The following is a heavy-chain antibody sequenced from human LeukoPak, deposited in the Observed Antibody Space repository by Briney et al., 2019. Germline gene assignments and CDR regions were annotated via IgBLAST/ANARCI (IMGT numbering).Heavy chain of an antibody. CDR3: ARDGGGEYYFDY. J-gene: IGHJ4*02. CDR2: INPNSGGT. CDR1: GYTFSDYY. V-gene: IGHV1-2*02. D-gene: IGHD3-16*01. Sequence: GASVKVSCKASGYTFSDYYMHWVRQAPGQGLEWMGWINPNSGGTKYAQKFQGRVTMTRDTSISTAYMELSRLRSDDTAVYYCARDGGGEYYFDYWGQGTLVTVSS.